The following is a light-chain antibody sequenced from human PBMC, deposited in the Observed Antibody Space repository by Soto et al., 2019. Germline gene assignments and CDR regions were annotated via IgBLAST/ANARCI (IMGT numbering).Light chain of an antibody. V-gene: IGKV4-1*01. Sequence: DIVMTQSPDSLAVSLGERATINCKSSQSVFYSSNNKNYLAWYQQKPGQPPKLLIYWASTRESGFPDRFSGSRSGTDFTLTISRLQAEDVAVYYCQQYYSPWTFGQGTKVEIK. CDR3: QQYYSPWT. CDR2: WAS. J-gene: IGKJ1*01. CDR1: QSVFYSSNNKNY.